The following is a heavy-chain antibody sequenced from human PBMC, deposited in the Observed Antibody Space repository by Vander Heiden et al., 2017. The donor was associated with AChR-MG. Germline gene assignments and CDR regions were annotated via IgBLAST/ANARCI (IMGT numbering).Heavy chain of an antibody. J-gene: IGHJ4*02. CDR2: ISGSGGST. V-gene: IGHV3-23*01. CDR1: GFTFSSYA. D-gene: IGHD2-15*01. Sequence: EVQLLESGGGLVQPGGSLRLSCAASGFTFSSYAMSWVRQAPGKGLGWVSAISGSGGSTYYADSVKGRFTISRDNSKNTLYLQMNSLRAEDTAVYYCAKVSGGNTGVDYWGQGTLVTVCS. CDR3: AKVSGGNTGVDY.